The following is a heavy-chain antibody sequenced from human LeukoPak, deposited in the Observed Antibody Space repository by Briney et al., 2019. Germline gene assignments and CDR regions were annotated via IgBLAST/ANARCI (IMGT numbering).Heavy chain of an antibody. J-gene: IGHJ4*02. V-gene: IGHV3-30*04. CDR1: GFTFSSYA. Sequence: GGSLRLSCAASGFTFSSYAMHWARQAPGKGLEWVAVISYDGSNKYYADSVKGRFTISRDNSKNTLYLQMNSLRAEDTAVYYCAREYSSSWSYNTFDYWGQGTLVTVSS. CDR2: ISYDGSNK. D-gene: IGHD6-13*01. CDR3: AREYSSSWSYNTFDY.